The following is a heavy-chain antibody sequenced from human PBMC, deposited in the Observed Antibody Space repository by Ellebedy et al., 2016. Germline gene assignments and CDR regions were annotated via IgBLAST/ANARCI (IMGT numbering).Heavy chain of an antibody. V-gene: IGHV1-69*13. D-gene: IGHD6-13*01. Sequence: ASVKVSCKVSGYTLTELSMHWVRQAPGKGLEWMGGIIPIFGTANYAQKFQGRVTITADESTSTAYMELSSLRSEDTAVYYCARTSSSRGGLDYWGQGTLVTVSS. CDR2: IIPIFGTA. CDR1: GYTLTELS. CDR3: ARTSSSRGGLDY. J-gene: IGHJ4*02.